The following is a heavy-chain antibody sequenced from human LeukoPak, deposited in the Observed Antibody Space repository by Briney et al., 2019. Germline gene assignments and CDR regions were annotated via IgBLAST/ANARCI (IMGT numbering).Heavy chain of an antibody. CDR1: GGTFSSYA. J-gene: IGHJ4*02. V-gene: IGHV1-69*13. CDR2: IIPIFGTA. CDR3: ARVSPNTVTTLQYFDY. D-gene: IGHD4-17*01. Sequence: PWASVKVSCKASGGTFSSYAISWVRQAPGQGLEWMGGIIPIFGTANYAQKFQGRVTITADESTSTAYMELSSLRSEDTAVYYCARVSPNTVTTLQYFDYWGQGTLVTVSS.